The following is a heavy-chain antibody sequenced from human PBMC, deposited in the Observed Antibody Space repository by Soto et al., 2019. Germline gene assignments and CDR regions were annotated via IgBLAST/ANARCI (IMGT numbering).Heavy chain of an antibody. CDR3: SINCGDECESGGY. J-gene: IGHJ4*02. V-gene: IGHV1-18*04. Sequence: QIQLVQSGLEVKKPGASVLVSCQTSGYTFTRYGINWVRQAPGQGLAWMGWTNSNHGTRNYAKKFQGRITMTTNTSTRTGYMELRVLKSDDSAVYYCSINCGDECESGGYSGQGALVTVSS. CDR2: TNSNHGTR. D-gene: IGHD2-21*01. CDR1: GYTFTRYG.